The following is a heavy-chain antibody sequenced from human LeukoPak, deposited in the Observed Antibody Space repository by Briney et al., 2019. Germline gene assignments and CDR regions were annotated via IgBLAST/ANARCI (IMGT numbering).Heavy chain of an antibody. CDR2: ISYDGSTE. J-gene: IGHJ4*02. V-gene: IGHV3-30*03. Sequence: GTSPRLSCVASGFSFTYHSMHWVRQAPGKGLEWVAFISYDGSTEYYADSVKGRFTISRDNPKYMLYLQMNSLRAEDTAVYYCARAAGYYGDSADYWGQGTLVTVSS. CDR1: GFSFTYHS. D-gene: IGHD4-17*01. CDR3: ARAAGYYGDSADY.